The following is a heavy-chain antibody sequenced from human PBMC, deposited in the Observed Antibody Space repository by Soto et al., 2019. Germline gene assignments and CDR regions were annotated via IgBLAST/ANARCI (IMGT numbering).Heavy chain of an antibody. CDR2: TRRDGGQT. CDR1: GFTFSSYW. J-gene: IGHJ4*02. Sequence: EVQLVESGGTLVQPGGSLRLSCAASGFTFSSYWMAWVRQIPGKGLEWLTNTRRDGGQTYYLDSLRGRFTISRDNAKFSLYLQMDSLRGDDTAVYYCARDDGYKSIDYWGQGTLVTVS. D-gene: IGHD1-1*01. CDR3: ARDDGYKSIDY. V-gene: IGHV3-7*03.